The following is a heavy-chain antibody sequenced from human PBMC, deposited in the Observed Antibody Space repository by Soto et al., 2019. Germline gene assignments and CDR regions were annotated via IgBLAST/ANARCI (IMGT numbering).Heavy chain of an antibody. Sequence: SETLSLTCAVSGVSISSGNWRTWVRQSPQRGLEYIGEIFHDGTANYYPSFERRVAISVDTSKNQFSLKLTSVTAADTAIYFCARLVYDTRLNYMHFDFWGQGTLVTVSS. CDR1: GVSISSGNW. V-gene: IGHV4-4*02. CDR2: IFHDGTA. D-gene: IGHD3-10*01. CDR3: ARLVYDTRLNYMHFDF. J-gene: IGHJ4*02.